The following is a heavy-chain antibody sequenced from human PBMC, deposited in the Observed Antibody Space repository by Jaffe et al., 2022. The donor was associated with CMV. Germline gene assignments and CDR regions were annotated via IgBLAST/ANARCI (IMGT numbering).Heavy chain of an antibody. CDR3: ARHVSGYDQTGVYYYMDV. CDR2: IDPSDSYT. J-gene: IGHJ6*03. V-gene: IGHV5-10-1*03. D-gene: IGHD5-12*01. CDR1: GYSFTSYW. Sequence: EVQLVQSGAEVKKPGESLRISCKGSGYSFTSYWISWVRQMPGKGLEWMGRIDPSDSYTNYSPSFQGHVTISADKSISTAYLQWSSLKASDTAMYYCARHVSGYDQTGVYYYMDVWGKGTTVTVSS.